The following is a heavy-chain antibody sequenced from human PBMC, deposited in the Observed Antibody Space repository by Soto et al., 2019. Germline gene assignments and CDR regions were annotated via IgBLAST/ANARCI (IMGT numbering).Heavy chain of an antibody. CDR2: IHTSGST. CDR3: ARQASSSDYYYYYGMDV. CDR1: GGSISSYY. J-gene: IGHJ6*01. D-gene: IGHD6-6*01. Sequence: SETLSLTCTVSGGSISSYYWSWIRQPAGKGLEWIGRIHTSGSTNYNPSLKSRVTISVDTSKNQFSLKLRSVTAADTAVYYCARQASSSDYYYYYGMDVWVQATTVTLSA. V-gene: IGHV4-4*07.